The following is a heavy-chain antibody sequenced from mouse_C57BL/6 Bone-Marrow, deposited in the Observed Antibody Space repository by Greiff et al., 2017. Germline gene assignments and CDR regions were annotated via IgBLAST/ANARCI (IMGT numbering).Heavy chain of an antibody. Sequence: QVQLQQPGAELVRPGTSVKLSCKASGYTFTSYWMHWVKQRPGQGLEWIGVIDPSDSYTNYNQKFKGKATLTVDTSSSTAYMQLSSLTSEDSAVYYCASWGNCYFDYWGQGTTLTVSS. CDR3: ASWGNCYFDY. CDR1: GYTFTSYW. CDR2: IDPSDSYT. V-gene: IGHV1-59*01. J-gene: IGHJ2*01. D-gene: IGHD2-1*01.